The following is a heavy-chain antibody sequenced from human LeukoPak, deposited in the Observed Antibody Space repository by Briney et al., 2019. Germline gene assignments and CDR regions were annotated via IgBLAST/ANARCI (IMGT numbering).Heavy chain of an antibody. D-gene: IGHD2-15*01. J-gene: IGHJ5*02. CDR2: INPNSGGT. Sequence: GASVKVSCKASGYTFTGFHMHWVRQAPGQGLEGMGWINPNSGGTNYAQKFQGRVTMTRDTSISTVYMELSRLRSDDTAVYYCARDRLRLGYERTNWFDPWGQGTLVTVSS. CDR3: ARDRLRLGYERTNWFDP. CDR1: GYTFTGFH. V-gene: IGHV1-2*02.